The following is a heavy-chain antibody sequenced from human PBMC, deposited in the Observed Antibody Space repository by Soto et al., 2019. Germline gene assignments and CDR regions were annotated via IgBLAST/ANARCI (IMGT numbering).Heavy chain of an antibody. CDR3: AKDSVAARPIYFDY. V-gene: IGHV3-64*04. CDR2: ISSSGGST. D-gene: IGHD6-6*01. Sequence: GGSLRLSCSASGFTFSSYAMHWVRQAPGKGLEYVSAISSSGGSTYYADSVKGWFTFSRDNSKNTLYLQMNSLRAEDTAVYYCAKDSVAARPIYFDYWGQGTLVTVSS. J-gene: IGHJ4*02. CDR1: GFTFSSYA.